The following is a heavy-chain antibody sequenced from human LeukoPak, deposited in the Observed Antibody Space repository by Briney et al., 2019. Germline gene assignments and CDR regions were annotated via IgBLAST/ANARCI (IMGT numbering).Heavy chain of an antibody. Sequence: GGSLRLSCAASGFAFSSYWMHWVRQTPGKGLMWVARIKSDGSTIYADSVQGRFIISRDNAKNMVYLQMNSLRADDTAIYYCTRAITYFYGSVTYDWFDSWGQGTRVTVSS. CDR3: TRAITYFYGSVTYDWFDS. CDR1: GFAFSSYW. CDR2: IKSDGST. J-gene: IGHJ5*01. V-gene: IGHV3-74*01. D-gene: IGHD3-10*01.